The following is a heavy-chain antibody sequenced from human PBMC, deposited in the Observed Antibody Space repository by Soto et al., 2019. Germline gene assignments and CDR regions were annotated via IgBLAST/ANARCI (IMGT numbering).Heavy chain of an antibody. CDR3: ARDFAPDYGEGSWFDP. V-gene: IGHV3-23*01. D-gene: IGHD4-17*01. Sequence: PGGSLRLSCAASGFTFSSYAMSWVRQAPGKGLEWVSAISGSGSSTYYADSVKGRFTISRDNSKNTLYLQMNSLRAEDTAVYYCARDFAPDYGEGSWFDPWGQGTLVTVSS. CDR1: GFTFSSYA. J-gene: IGHJ5*02. CDR2: ISGSGSST.